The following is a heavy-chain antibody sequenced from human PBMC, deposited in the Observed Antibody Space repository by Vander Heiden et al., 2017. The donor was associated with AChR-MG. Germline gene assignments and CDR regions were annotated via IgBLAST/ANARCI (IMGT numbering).Heavy chain of an antibody. Sequence: EVQLVQSGAVVNTPGESLKISCKGSGYSCTSYWVGWVRQMPGKGLEWMGIIYPGDSDTRYSPSFQGQVTISADKSISTAYLQWSSLKASDTAMYYCARIQHHGGWYDYYYGMDVWGQGTTVTVSS. V-gene: IGHV5-51*01. J-gene: IGHJ6*02. D-gene: IGHD6-19*01. CDR2: IYPGDSDT. CDR1: GYSCTSYW. CDR3: ARIQHHGGWYDYYYGMDV.